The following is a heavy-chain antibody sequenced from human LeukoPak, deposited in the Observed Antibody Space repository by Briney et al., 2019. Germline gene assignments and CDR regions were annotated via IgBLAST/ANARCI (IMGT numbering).Heavy chain of an antibody. V-gene: IGHV1-69*13. CDR1: GGTFSSYA. D-gene: IGHD3-10*01. Sequence: SVKVSCKASGGTFSSYAINWVRQAPGQGLEWMGGILPIFGSTNYAQKFQGRVTITADESTSTAYMELSSLRSEDTAVYYCARGHYQIELWGQGTLVTVSS. J-gene: IGHJ4*02. CDR3: ARGHYQIEL. CDR2: ILPIFGST.